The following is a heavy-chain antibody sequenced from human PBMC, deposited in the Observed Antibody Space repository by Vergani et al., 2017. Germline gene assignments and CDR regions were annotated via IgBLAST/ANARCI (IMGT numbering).Heavy chain of an antibody. CDR3: ARSSLSSTYNWFDP. Sequence: QVQLQQWGAGLLKTSETLSLTCAVYGGSFSGYYWSWIRQPPGKGLEWIGEINHSGSTNYNPSLKSRVTISVDASKNRFSLKLRSVTAADTAVYYCARSSLSSTYNWFDPWGQGTLVTVSS. CDR1: GGSFSGYY. V-gene: IGHV4-34*01. D-gene: IGHD6-13*01. J-gene: IGHJ5*02. CDR2: INHSGST.